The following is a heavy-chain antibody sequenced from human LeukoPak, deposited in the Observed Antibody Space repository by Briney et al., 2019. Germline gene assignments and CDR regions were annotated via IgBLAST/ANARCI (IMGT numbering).Heavy chain of an antibody. CDR2: ISYDGSNK. CDR3: AKDGASSSGLDY. CDR1: GFTFSSYG. Sequence: QPGGSLRLSCAASGFTFSSYGMHWVRQAPGKGLEWVAVISYDGSNKYYADSVKGRFTISRDNSKNTLYLQMNSLRAEDTAVYYCAKDGASSSGLDYWGQGTLVTVSS. D-gene: IGHD6-19*01. J-gene: IGHJ4*02. V-gene: IGHV3-30*18.